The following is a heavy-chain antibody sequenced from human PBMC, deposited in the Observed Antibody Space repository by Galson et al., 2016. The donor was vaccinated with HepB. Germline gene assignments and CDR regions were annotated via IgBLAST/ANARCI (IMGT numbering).Heavy chain of an antibody. V-gene: IGHV3-73*01. CDR2: IRSKANSYAT. CDR3: TRHISRTDTAMVYGFDP. Sequence: SLRLSCAASGFTFSGSAMHWVRQASGKGLEWVGRIRSKANSYATAYAALVKGRFTISRDDSKNTAYLQMNSLKTEDTAVYYCTRHISRTDTAMVYGFDPWGQGTLVTVSS. CDR1: GFTFSGSA. D-gene: IGHD5-18*01. J-gene: IGHJ5*02.